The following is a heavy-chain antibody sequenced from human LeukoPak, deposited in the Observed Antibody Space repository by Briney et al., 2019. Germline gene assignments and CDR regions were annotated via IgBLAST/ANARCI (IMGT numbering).Heavy chain of an antibody. CDR1: GFTFGGSA. V-gene: IGHV3-73*01. CDR3: TTTGTTTWGYYMDV. Sequence: GGSLRLSCAASGFTFGGSAMHWVRQASGKGLERVGRIRSKANSYATAYAASVKGRFTISRDDSKNTAYLQMNSLKTEDTAVYYCTTTGTTTWGYYMDVWGKGTTVTVSS. J-gene: IGHJ6*03. CDR2: IRSKANSYAT. D-gene: IGHD1-1*01.